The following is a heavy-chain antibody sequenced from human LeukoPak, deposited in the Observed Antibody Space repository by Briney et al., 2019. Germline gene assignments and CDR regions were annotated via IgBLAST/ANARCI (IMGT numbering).Heavy chain of an antibody. CDR1: GGSISSGGYY. CDR3: ARDRSPEGYYDSSHWDYYHGMDV. D-gene: IGHD3-22*01. Sequence: SETLSLTCAVSGGSISSGGYYWSWIRQPPGKGLEWIGYIYHSGSTYYNPSLKSRVTISVDRSKNQFSLKLSSVTAADTAMYYRARDRSPEGYYDSSHWDYYHGMDVWGQGTTVTVSS. CDR2: IYHSGST. J-gene: IGHJ6*02. V-gene: IGHV4-30-2*01.